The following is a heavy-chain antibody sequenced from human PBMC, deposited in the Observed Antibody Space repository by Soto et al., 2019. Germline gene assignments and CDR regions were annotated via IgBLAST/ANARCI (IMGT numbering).Heavy chain of an antibody. D-gene: IGHD3-3*01. CDR3: ARGPITIFGVAPPDY. CDR1: GGSISSYY. J-gene: IGHJ4*02. CDR2: IYTSGST. Sequence: SETLSLTCTVSGGSISSYYWSWIRQPAGKGLEWIGRIYTSGSTNYNPSLKSRVTMSVDTSKNQFSLKLSSVTAADTAVYYCARGPITIFGVAPPDYWGQGTLVTVSS. V-gene: IGHV4-4*07.